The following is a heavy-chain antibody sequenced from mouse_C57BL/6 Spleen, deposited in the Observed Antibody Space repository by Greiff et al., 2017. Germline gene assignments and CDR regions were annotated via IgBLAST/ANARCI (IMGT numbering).Heavy chain of an antibody. V-gene: IGHV1-52*01. CDR3: ARGGSWFAY. CDR2: LDPSDSET. Sequence: VQLQQPGAELVRPGSSVKLSCKASGYTFTSYWMHWVKQRPIQGLEWIGNLDPSDSETHYNQTFNDTATLTVDNSSSTAYMPLSSLTSEDAAVYYGARGGSWFAYWGQGTLGTVSA. J-gene: IGHJ3*01. CDR1: GYTFTSYW.